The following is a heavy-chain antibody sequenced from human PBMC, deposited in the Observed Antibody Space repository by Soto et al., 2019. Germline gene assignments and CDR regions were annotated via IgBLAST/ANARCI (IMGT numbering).Heavy chain of an antibody. V-gene: IGHV3-23*01. Sequence: PXGSLRLSCAAAGFTFSSYAMSWVRQAPGKGLEWVSAIIGSGGSTYYADSVKGRFTISRDNSKNTLYLQMNSLRAEDTAVYYCAKDLSPTEITMVRDFDYWGQGTLVTVSS. CDR1: GFTFSSYA. J-gene: IGHJ4*02. CDR3: AKDLSPTEITMVRDFDY. CDR2: IIGSGGST. D-gene: IGHD3-10*01.